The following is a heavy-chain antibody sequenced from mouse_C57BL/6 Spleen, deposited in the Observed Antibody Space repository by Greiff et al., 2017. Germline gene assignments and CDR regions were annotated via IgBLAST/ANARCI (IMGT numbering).Heavy chain of an antibody. D-gene: IGHD2-4*01. V-gene: IGHV1-22*01. CDR1: GYTFTDYN. CDR3: AIYYDYDVYAMDY. CDR2: INPNNGGT. J-gene: IGHJ4*01. Sequence: VQLQQSGPELVKPGASVKMSCKASGYTFTDYNMHWVKQSHGKSLEWIGYINPNNGGTSYNQKFKGKATLTVNKSSSTAYMELRSLTSEDSAVYYCAIYYDYDVYAMDYWGQGTSVTVSS.